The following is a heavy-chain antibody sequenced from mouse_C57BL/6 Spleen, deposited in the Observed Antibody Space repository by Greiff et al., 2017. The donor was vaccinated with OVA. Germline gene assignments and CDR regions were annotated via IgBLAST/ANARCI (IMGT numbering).Heavy chain of an antibody. CDR1: GSTFTDYE. CDR2: IDPDTGGT. CDR3: TRDGYYLDD. D-gene: IGHD2-3*01. J-gene: IGHJ2*01. Sequence: QVQLKESGAELVRPGASVKLSCTASGSTFTDYEMHWVKQTPVNGLEWIGDIDPDTGGTSYNQKFKGKAILTADKSSSTAYIELRSLTSEDSAVYYCTRDGYYLDDWGQGTTLTVSS. V-gene: IGHV1-15*01.